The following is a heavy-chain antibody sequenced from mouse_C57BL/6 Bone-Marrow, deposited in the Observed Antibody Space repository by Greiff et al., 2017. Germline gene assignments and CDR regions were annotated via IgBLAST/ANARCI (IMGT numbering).Heavy chain of an antibody. CDR1: GYTFTNYW. V-gene: IGHV1-63*01. J-gene: IGHJ2*01. Sequence: QVQLQQSGAELVRPGPSVTMSCKASGYTFTNYWIGWAKQRPGHGLEWIGDIYPGGGYTNFNEKFKGKATLTADKSYSTAYMQFRSLISEYSAIYNCEKTSHDGYYGYYFDYCGQGTTLTVSS. CDR2: IYPGGGYT. D-gene: IGHD2-3*01. CDR3: EKTSHDGYYGYYFDY.